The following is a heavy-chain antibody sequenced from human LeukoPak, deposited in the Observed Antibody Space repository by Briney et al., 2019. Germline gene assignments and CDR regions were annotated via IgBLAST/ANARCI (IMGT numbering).Heavy chain of an antibody. Sequence: GGSLRLSCAASRFTFSTYTMNWVRQAPGKGLEWVSYISSSGSTIYYADSVKGRFTISRDNAKNSLYLQMNSLRAEDTAVYYCASPRGVSADYWGQGTLVTVSS. J-gene: IGHJ4*02. V-gene: IGHV3-48*04. CDR3: ASPRGVSADY. D-gene: IGHD6-13*01. CDR1: RFTFSTYT. CDR2: ISSSGSTI.